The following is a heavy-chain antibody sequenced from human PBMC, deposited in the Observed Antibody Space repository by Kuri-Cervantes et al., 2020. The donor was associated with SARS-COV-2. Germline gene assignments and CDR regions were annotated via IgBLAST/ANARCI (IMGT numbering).Heavy chain of an antibody. J-gene: IGHJ6*02. CDR3: ARGMVRGVIQYYYYGMDA. CDR2: INPNSGGT. V-gene: IGHV1-2*04. D-gene: IGHD3-10*01. CDR1: GYSFNDYY. Sequence: ASVKVSCKASGYSFNDYYIYWVRQAPGQGLEWMGWINPNSGGTNYAQKFQGWVTMTRDTSISTAYMELSRLRSDDTAVYYCARGMVRGVIQYYYYGMDAWGQGTTVTVSS.